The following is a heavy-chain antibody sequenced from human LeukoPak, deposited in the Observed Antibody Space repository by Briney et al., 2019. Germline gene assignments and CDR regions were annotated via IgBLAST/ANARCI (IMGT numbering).Heavy chain of an antibody. CDR2: ISPNSGGT. D-gene: IGHD6-6*01. CDR1: GYTFTDYY. V-gene: IGHV1-2*06. Sequence: ASVKVSCKASGYTFTDYYMHWVRQAPGQGLEWMGRISPNSGGTNFAQKFQGRVAMTRDTSISTAYLELGSLRSDDTAVYFCARARWQLVPYFDSWGQGTLVTVSS. CDR3: ARARWQLVPYFDS. J-gene: IGHJ4*02.